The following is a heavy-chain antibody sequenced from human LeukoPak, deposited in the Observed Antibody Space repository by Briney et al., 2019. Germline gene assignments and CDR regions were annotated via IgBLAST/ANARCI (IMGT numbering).Heavy chain of an antibody. D-gene: IGHD6-13*01. CDR3: ARDWGYSSSPEYFDY. V-gene: IGHV1-3*01. CDR2: INAGNGNT. Sequence: ASVKVSCKASGYTFTSYAMHWVRQAPGQRLEWMGWINAGNGNTKYSQKFQGRVTMTTDTSTSTAYMELRSLRSDDTAIYYCARDWGYSSSPEYFDYWGQGTLVTVSS. CDR1: GYTFTSYA. J-gene: IGHJ4*02.